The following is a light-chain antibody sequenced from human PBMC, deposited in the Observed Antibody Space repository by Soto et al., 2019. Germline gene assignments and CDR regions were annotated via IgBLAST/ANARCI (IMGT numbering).Light chain of an antibody. V-gene: IGKV3-20*01. J-gene: IGKJ1*01. Sequence: EIVLTQSPGTLSLSPGERATLSCRASQSVSSSYLAWYQQKPGQAPRLLIYGASSRAAGIPDRFSGSGSGTDFTLTISSLEPEDFAVDYCQQYGSSPPWTVGQGSKVDIK. CDR1: QSVSSSY. CDR2: GAS. CDR3: QQYGSSPPWT.